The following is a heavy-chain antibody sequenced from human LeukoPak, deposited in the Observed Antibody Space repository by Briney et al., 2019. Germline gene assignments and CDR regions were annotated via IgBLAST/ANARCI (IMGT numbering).Heavy chain of an antibody. J-gene: IGHJ6*03. CDR2: ITSSSSYI. Sequence: GGSLRLSCAASGFSFSNYFMSWLRQAPGKGLEWVSSITSSSSYIKYADSVKGRFTISRDNAKNSLYLQMNSLRAEDTAVYYCARVKAGATIENFYYYYMDVWGKGTTVTVSS. V-gene: IGHV3-21*01. D-gene: IGHD1-26*01. CDR1: GFSFSNYF. CDR3: ARVKAGATIENFYYYYMDV.